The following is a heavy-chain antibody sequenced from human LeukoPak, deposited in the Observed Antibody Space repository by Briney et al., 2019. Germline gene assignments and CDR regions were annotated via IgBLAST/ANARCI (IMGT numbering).Heavy chain of an antibody. CDR2: ISSSGSTI. CDR3: ATVVAATFNAFDI. Sequence: GGSLRLSCAASGFTFSDYYMSWIRPAPGKGLEWVSYISSSGSTIYYADSVKGRFTISRDNAKNSLYLQMNSLRAEDTAVYYCATVVAATFNAFDIWGQGTMVTVSS. V-gene: IGHV3-11*01. D-gene: IGHD2-15*01. J-gene: IGHJ3*02. CDR1: GFTFSDYY.